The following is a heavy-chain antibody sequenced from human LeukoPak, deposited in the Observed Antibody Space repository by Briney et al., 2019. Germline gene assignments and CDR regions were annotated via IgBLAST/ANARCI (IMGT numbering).Heavy chain of an antibody. CDR3: ARESAEGSIRGLFDY. Sequence: SETLSPTCAVSGGSIRSTNWWTWVRQPPGKGLEWIGEIYHTGTTNYSPPLKSRVTISVDKSKNQFSLKVNSVTAADTAVYYCARESAEGSIRGLFDYWGQGTLVTVSS. J-gene: IGHJ4*02. D-gene: IGHD3-10*01. V-gene: IGHV4-4*02. CDR1: GGSIRSTNW. CDR2: IYHTGTT.